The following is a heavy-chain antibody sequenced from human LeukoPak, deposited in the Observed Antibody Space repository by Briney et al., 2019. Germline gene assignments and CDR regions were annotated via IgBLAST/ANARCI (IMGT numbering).Heavy chain of an antibody. V-gene: IGHV3-48*01. CDR2: ISSSSSTI. CDR1: GFTFSSYI. CDR3: ARVSYSSGWYVDY. D-gene: IGHD6-19*01. J-gene: IGHJ4*02. Sequence: GGSLRLSCAASGFTFSSYIMNWVRQAPGKGLEWVSYISSSSSTIYYADSVKGRFTISRDNAKNSLYLQMNSLRAEDTAVYYCARVSYSSGWYVDYWGQGTLVTVSS.